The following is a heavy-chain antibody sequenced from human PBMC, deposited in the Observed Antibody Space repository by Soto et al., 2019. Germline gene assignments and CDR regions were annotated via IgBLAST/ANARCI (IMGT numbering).Heavy chain of an antibody. CDR1: GYTFTSYD. CDR3: ASGAYYDILTGYYNRGNWFDP. J-gene: IGHJ5*02. Sequence: ASVKVSCKASGYTFTSYDINWVRQATGQGLEWVGWMNPNSGNTGYAQKFQGRVTMTRNTSISTAYMELSSLRSEDTVVYYCASGAYYDILTGYYNRGNWFDPWGQGTLVTVSS. CDR2: MNPNSGNT. D-gene: IGHD3-9*01. V-gene: IGHV1-8*01.